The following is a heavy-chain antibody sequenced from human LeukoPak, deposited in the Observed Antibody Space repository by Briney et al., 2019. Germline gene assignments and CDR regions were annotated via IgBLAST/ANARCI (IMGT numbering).Heavy chain of an antibody. Sequence: PSETLSLTCTVAGGSISSYMWTWIRQTPEKGLEWMGHVYDSGVTDYNHALKSRVTISLDRSKDHFSLQVRAVTAADTAIYYCARGQTVRSYEFWGQGTLVTVSS. CDR3: ARGQTVRSYEF. CDR2: VYDSGVT. CDR1: GGSISSYM. V-gene: IGHV4-59*01. J-gene: IGHJ4*02. D-gene: IGHD3-22*01.